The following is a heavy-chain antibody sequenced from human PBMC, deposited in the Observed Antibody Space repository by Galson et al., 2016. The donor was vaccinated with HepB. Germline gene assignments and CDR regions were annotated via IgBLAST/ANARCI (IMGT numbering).Heavy chain of an antibody. Sequence: SVKVSCKASGYTFTNYGISWVRQAPGQGLEWMGWISAYNGITNYEQKLQGRVTMTTDTSTNTAYLEMRSLRSDDTAVYYCARDRHDFWSGYYTGPGGGGYWGQGTLV. D-gene: IGHD3-3*01. CDR2: ISAYNGIT. CDR1: GYTFTNYG. V-gene: IGHV1-18*04. CDR3: ARDRHDFWSGYYTGPGGGGY. J-gene: IGHJ4*02.